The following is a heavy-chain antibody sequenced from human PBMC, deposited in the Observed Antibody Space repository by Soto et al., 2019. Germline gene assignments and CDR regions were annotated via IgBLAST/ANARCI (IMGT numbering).Heavy chain of an antibody. V-gene: IGHV3-21*04. CDR1: GVTFSSYS. J-gene: IGHJ4*02. CDR3: VRPRKRLVVVAAPFDY. Sequence: PGGSLRLSCAASGVTFSSYSMNWVRQAPGKGLEWVSSISSSSSYIYYADSVKGRFTISRDNAKNTLYLQMNSLRAEDTAVYYCVRPRKRLVVVAAPFDYWGQGTLVTVSS. CDR2: ISSSSSYI. D-gene: IGHD2-15*01.